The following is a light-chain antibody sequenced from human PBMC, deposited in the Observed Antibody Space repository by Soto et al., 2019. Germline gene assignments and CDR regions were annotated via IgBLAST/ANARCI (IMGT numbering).Light chain of an antibody. CDR3: QTWGTGIHVV. CDR1: SGLSSYA. Sequence: QPVLTQSPSASASLGASVKLTCTLSSGLSSYAIAWHQQQPEKGPRFLMKIDSDGSHSKGDGIPDRFSGSRSGAERYLTISSLQSDDEADYYCQTWGTGIHVVFGGGTKLTVL. CDR2: IDSDGSH. V-gene: IGLV4-69*01. J-gene: IGLJ2*01.